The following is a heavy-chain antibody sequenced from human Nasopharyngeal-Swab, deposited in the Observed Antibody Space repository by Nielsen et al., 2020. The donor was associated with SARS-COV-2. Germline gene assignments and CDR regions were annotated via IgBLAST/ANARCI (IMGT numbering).Heavy chain of an antibody. CDR1: RFSLSPSGMC. J-gene: IGHJ4*02. D-gene: IGHD2/OR15-2a*01. V-gene: IGHV2-70*11. CDR3: ARTPYSTRGFDFDY. Sequence: SGPPLVNPPQTLTLICTFSRFSLSPSGMCVSWIRQPPGKALEWLARIDWDDDKYYSTSLKTRLTISKDTSKNQVVLTMTNMYPVDTATYYCARTPYSTRGFDFDYWGQGTLVTVSS. CDR2: IDWDDDK.